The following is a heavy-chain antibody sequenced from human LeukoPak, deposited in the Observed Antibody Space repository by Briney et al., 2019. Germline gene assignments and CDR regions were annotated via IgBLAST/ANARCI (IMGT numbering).Heavy chain of an antibody. Sequence: GGSLRLSCAASGFTFSNYLMTWVRQAPGKGLEWVADIKADGREKYYVDAVKGRFTISRDNAKNSLYLQMNSLRAEDTAVYYCARVMGVRYFDWLLYRGGSYYFDYWGQGTLVTVSS. CDR3: ARVMGVRYFDWLLYRGGSYYFDY. J-gene: IGHJ4*02. CDR2: IKADGREK. V-gene: IGHV3-7*01. CDR1: GFTFSNYL. D-gene: IGHD3-9*01.